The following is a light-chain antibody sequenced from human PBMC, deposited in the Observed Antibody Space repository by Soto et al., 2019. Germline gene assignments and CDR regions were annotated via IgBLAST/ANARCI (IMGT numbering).Light chain of an antibody. J-gene: IGKJ1*01. CDR2: GAS. V-gene: IGKV3-20*01. CDR1: QSVSSSY. CDR3: QQYHNLWT. Sequence: EIVLTQSPGTLSLSPGERATFSRRASQSVSSSYIAWYQQKRGQAPRLLIYGASSRATGIPDRFSGSGSGTDFTLTITSLQSEDFALYYCQQYHNLWTFGQGTK.